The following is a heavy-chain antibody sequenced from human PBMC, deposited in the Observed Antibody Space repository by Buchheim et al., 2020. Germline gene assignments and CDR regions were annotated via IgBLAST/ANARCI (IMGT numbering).Heavy chain of an antibody. CDR2: ISHHGSSD. Sequence: QVQLVESGEGVVQPGRSLRLSCVASGFSFSSYALHWVRQAPGKGLEWLAVISHHGSSDLYADSVKGRFTISRYNSKDKLYLQMNSLRVEDTAVYYCVRASPTINSGWYENAYWGQGAL. V-gene: IGHV3-30-3*01. J-gene: IGHJ4*02. CDR3: VRASPTINSGWYENAY. CDR1: GFSFSSYA. D-gene: IGHD6-19*01.